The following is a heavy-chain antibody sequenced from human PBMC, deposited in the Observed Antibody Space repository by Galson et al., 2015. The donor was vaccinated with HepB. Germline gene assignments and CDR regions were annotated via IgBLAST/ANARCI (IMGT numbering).Heavy chain of an antibody. Sequence: SVKVSCKASGGTFSSYAISWVRQAPGQGLEWMGGIIPIFGTANYAQKFQGRVTITADESTSTAYMELSSLRSEDTAVYYCARDNDSGGEGASDICGHGTMVTVS. CDR2: IIPIFGTA. CDR1: GGTFSSYA. J-gene: IGHJ3*02. V-gene: IGHV1-69*13. D-gene: IGHD4-23*01. CDR3: ARDNDSGGEGASDI.